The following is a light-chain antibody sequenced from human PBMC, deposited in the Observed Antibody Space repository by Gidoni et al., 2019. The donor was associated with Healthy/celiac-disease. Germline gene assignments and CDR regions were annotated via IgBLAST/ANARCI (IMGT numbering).Light chain of an antibody. V-gene: IGKV3-11*01. CDR1: QSVSSY. Sequence: EMVSTQSPATLSLSPGERATLSCRASQSVSSYLAWYQQKPGPAPRLLIYDASNRATGIPARFSGSGSGTDFTLTLSSLEPQDFAVYSCQQRSNWPPIFTFGPGTKVDIK. J-gene: IGKJ3*01. CDR2: DAS. CDR3: QQRSNWPPIFT.